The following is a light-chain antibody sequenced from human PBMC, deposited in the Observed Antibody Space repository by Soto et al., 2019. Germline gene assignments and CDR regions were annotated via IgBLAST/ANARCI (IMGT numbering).Light chain of an antibody. CDR3: PQSGTSLLR. CDR2: GAS. V-gene: IGKV3-20*01. J-gene: IGKJ2*01. CDR1: QSISRY. Sequence: MVLTQSPRAXSXXPXXXXXXXXRASQSISRYLAWYQQKPGQAPRLLIFGASSRATGVPDRFTGSGSGTDFTLTICRLEPEDCAGYWCPQSGTSLLRFG.